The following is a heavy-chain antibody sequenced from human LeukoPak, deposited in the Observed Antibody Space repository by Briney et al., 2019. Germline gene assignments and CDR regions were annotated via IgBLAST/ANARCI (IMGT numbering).Heavy chain of an antibody. Sequence: PSETLSLTCTVSGGSISSGGYYWSWIRQHPGKGLEWIGYIYYSGSTYYNPSLKSRVTISVDTSKNQFSLKLSSVTAADTAVCYCAKIRGYRNHAFDIWGQGTMVTVSS. CDR1: GGSISSGGYY. J-gene: IGHJ3*02. CDR3: AKIRGYRNHAFDI. V-gene: IGHV4-31*03. D-gene: IGHD5-18*01. CDR2: IYYSGST.